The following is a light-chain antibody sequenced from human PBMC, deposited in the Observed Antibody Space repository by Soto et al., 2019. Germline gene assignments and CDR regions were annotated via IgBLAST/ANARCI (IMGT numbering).Light chain of an antibody. J-gene: IGKJ5*01. V-gene: IGKV1-39*01. CDR3: QQYGSSPIT. Sequence: EIQMTQSLCSLSASVRDRVTITCRASQSISSYLNWYQQKPGKAPKLLIYAASSLQSGVPSRFSGSGSGTDFTLTISSLQPEDFAVYYCQQYGSSPITFGQGTRLEI. CDR2: AAS. CDR1: QSISSY.